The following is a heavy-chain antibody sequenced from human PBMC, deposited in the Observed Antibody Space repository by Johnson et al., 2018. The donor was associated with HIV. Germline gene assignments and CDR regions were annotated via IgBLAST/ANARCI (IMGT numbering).Heavy chain of an antibody. D-gene: IGHD3-16*01. J-gene: IGHJ3*01. CDR2: IKTKADGGTT. V-gene: IGHV3-15*01. Sequence: VQLVESGGSLVKPGGSLRLSCAASGFSFSNTWMSWVRQAPGKGLEWVARIKTKADGGTTVYAAPVKGRFTISREDSKHTVYLQMNGRKIEDTAVYYCTTDLIVVIPIGAFDVWGQGTMVTVS. CDR3: TTDLIVVIPIGAFDV. CDR1: GFSFSNTW.